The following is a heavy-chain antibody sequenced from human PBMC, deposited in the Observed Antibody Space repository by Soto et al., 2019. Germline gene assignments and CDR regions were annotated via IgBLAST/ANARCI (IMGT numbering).Heavy chain of an antibody. Sequence: QVQLQKSGPGLVKPSGTLSLTCAVSGGSISSSNWWSWVRQPPGKGLEWIGEIYHSGSTNYNPSLKSRVTISVDKSKNQFSLKLSSVTAADTAVYYCARVLAYSSSWYWFDPWGQGTLVTVSS. D-gene: IGHD6-13*01. V-gene: IGHV4-4*02. CDR1: GGSISSSNW. CDR3: ARVLAYSSSWYWFDP. J-gene: IGHJ5*02. CDR2: IYHSGST.